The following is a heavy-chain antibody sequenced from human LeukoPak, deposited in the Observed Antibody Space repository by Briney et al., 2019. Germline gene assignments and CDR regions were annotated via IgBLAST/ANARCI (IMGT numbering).Heavy chain of an antibody. CDR2: IRYDGTSE. D-gene: IGHD1-14*01. CDR3: VKDNPLDY. V-gene: IGHV3-30*02. J-gene: IGHJ4*02. Sequence: GGSPRLSCGASGFTFNNYGMLWVRQAPGKGLDWVAFIRYDGTSEYYADSVKGRFTISRDNSKNTLFLQMNSLRPEDTAVYYCVKDNPLDYWGQGTLVIVSS. CDR1: GFTFNNYG.